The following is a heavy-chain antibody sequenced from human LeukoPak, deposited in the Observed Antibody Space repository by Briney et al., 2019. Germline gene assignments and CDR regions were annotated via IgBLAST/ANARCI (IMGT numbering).Heavy chain of an antibody. Sequence: GRSLRLSCAASGFTFDDYAMHWVRQAPGKGLEWVSGISWNSGSIGYADSVKGRFTISRDNAKNSLYLHMNSLRAEDTALYYCAKDKDWELLGGYFDYWGQGTLVTVSS. J-gene: IGHJ4*02. CDR2: ISWNSGSI. V-gene: IGHV3-9*01. CDR1: GFTFDDYA. CDR3: AKDKDWELLGGYFDY. D-gene: IGHD1-26*01.